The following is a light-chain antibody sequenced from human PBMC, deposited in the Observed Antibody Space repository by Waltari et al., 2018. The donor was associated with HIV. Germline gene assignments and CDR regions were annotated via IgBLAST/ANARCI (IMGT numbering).Light chain of an antibody. CDR2: WAS. CDR1: QSVLYSSNNKNY. J-gene: IGKJ1*01. V-gene: IGKV4-1*01. Sequence: DIVMTQSPDSLAVSLGERATINCKSSQSVLYSSNNKNYLAWYQQKPGQPPKLLIYWASTRESGVPDRCSGSGSGTDFTLTISSLQAEDVAVYYCQQYYTNPRTFGQGTKVEIK. CDR3: QQYYTNPRT.